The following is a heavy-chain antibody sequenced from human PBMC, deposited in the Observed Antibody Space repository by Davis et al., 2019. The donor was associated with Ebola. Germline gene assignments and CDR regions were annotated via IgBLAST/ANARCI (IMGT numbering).Heavy chain of an antibody. CDR1: GGSISSYY. V-gene: IGHV4-59*12. CDR2: IYYSGST. D-gene: IGHD3-22*01. J-gene: IGHJ6*02. Sequence: MPSETLSLTCTVSGGSISSYYWSWIRQPPGKGLEWIGYIYYSGSTNYNPSLKSRVTISVDTSKNQFSLKLSSVTAADTAVYYCARSLPMVITSRRYYYYYYGMDVWGQGTTVTVSS. CDR3: ARSLPMVITSRRYYYYYYGMDV.